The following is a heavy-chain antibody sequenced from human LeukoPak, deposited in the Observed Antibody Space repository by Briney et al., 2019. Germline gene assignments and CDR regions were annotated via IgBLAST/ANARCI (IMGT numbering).Heavy chain of an antibody. CDR1: GYTFSDYY. CDR3: SRGSALNRAYSGYDPPFHY. J-gene: IGHJ4*02. V-gene: IGHV1-2*02. CDR2: INPNSGAT. D-gene: IGHD5-12*01. Sequence: ASVTVSCKASGYTFSDYYMHWVRQAPGQRLEWMGWINPNSGATGYAQKFQGRVTMTRDTSISTADMELNSLRSDDTAMYYCSRGSALNRAYSGYDPPFHYWGQGTLVAVSS.